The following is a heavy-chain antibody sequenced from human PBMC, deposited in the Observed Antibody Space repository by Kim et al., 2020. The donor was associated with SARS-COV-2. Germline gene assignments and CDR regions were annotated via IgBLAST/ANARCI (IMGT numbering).Heavy chain of an antibody. Sequence: TTYADSVKGRFTISRDNAKNTLSLQMNRLRAEDTAVYYCARGLNNNWFDPWGQGILVTVSS. CDR2: T. V-gene: IGHV3-74*01. CDR3: ARGLNNNWFDP. J-gene: IGHJ5*02.